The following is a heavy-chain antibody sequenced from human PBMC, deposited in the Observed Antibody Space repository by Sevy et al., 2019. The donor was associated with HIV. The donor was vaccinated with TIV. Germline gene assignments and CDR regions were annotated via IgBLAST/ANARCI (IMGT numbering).Heavy chain of an antibody. D-gene: IGHD3-22*01. CDR2: IYYSGST. J-gene: IGHJ4*02. CDR1: GGSISSYY. V-gene: IGHV4-59*01. Sequence: SETLSLTCTVSGGSISSYYWSWIRQPPGKGLEWIGYIYYSGSTNYNPSLKSRVTISVDTSKNQFSLKLSSVTAADTAVYYCARVIYYYDSSGYYFPNDYSRETYYFDYWGQGTLVTVSS. CDR3: ARVIYYYDSSGYYFPNDYSRETYYFDY.